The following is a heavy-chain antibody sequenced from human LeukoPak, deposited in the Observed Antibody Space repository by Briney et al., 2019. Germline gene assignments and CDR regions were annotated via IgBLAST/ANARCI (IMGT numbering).Heavy chain of an antibody. D-gene: IGHD3-10*01. V-gene: IGHV1-24*01. Sequence: ASVKVSCKVSGYTLTELSMHWVRQAPGKGLEWMGGFDPEDGETIYAQKFQGRVTMTEDTSTDTAYMELSSLRSEDTAVYYCATRTRLGDPFDYWGQGTLVTVSS. J-gene: IGHJ4*02. CDR2: FDPEDGET. CDR3: ATRTRLGDPFDY. CDR1: GYTLTELS.